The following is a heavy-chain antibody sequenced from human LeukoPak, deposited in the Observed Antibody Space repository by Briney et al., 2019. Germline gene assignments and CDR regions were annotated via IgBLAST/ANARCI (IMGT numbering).Heavy chain of an antibody. V-gene: IGHV3-21*01. CDR1: GFTFSSYS. CDR3: AGEGYGDYDRSY. D-gene: IGHD4-17*01. Sequence: KPGGSLRLXCAASGFTFSSYSMNWVRQAPGKGLEWVSSISSSSSYIYYADSVKGRFTISRDNAKNSLYLQMNSLRAEDTAVYYCAGEGYGDYDRSYWGQGTLVTVSS. J-gene: IGHJ4*02. CDR2: ISSSSSYI.